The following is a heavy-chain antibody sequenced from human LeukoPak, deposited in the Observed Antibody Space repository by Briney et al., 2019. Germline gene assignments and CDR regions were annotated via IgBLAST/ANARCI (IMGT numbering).Heavy chain of an antibody. CDR3: ARLRVGEFRGVPFFDS. D-gene: IGHD3-10*01. Sequence: SETLSLTCTVSGDSISRSTYYWAWIRQPPGKGLEWLGYFCYDGNSRYSPSLQSRVAISADTSKNHFSLKLTSVTAADAAVYFCARLRVGEFRGVPFFDSWGQGILVTVSS. CDR1: GDSISRSTYY. V-gene: IGHV4-61*05. J-gene: IGHJ4*02. CDR2: FCYDGNS.